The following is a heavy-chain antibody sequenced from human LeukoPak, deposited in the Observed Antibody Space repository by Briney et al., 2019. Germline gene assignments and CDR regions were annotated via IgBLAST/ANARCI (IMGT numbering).Heavy chain of an antibody. D-gene: IGHD3-10*01. CDR2: IYYSGST. CDR1: GGSISSYY. V-gene: IGHV4-39*07. CDR3: ARVLLWFGESVFDY. Sequence: PSETLSLTCTVSGGSISSYYWSWIRQPPGKGLEWIGSIYYSGSTYYNPSLKSRVTISVDTSKNQFSLQLSSVTAADTAVYYCARVLLWFGESVFDYWGQGTLVTVSS. J-gene: IGHJ4*02.